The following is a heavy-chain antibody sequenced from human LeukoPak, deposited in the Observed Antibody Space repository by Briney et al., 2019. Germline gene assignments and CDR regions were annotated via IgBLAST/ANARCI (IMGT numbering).Heavy chain of an antibody. V-gene: IGHV4-59*01. CDR2: IYYTGST. CDR1: GASISSSY. D-gene: IGHD3-10*01. Sequence: PSETLSLTCTVSGASISSSYWSWIRQPPGKGLEFIGYIYYTGSTNYNPSLKSRVTISVDTSKNQFSLKLSSVTAADTAVYYCARARNTSGFYFYYYMDVWGTGTAVAVSS. J-gene: IGHJ6*03. CDR3: ARARNTSGFYFYYYMDV.